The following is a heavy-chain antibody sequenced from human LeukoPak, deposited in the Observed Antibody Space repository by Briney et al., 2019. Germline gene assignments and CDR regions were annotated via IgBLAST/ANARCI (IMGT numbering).Heavy chain of an antibody. Sequence: PSETLSLTCAVSGGSISNSTWWTWVRQPPGKGLEWIGEIYHSGSTNYKPSLKSRATISVDKSKNQFSLKLSSVTAADTAVYYCAASDYYDSSGYFLDYWGQGTLVTVSS. D-gene: IGHD3-22*01. CDR3: AASDYYDSSGYFLDY. CDR1: GGSISNSTW. CDR2: IYHSGST. V-gene: IGHV4-4*02. J-gene: IGHJ4*02.